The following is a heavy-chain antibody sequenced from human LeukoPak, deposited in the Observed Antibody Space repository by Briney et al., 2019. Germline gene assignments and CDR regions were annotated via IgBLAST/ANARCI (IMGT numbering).Heavy chain of an antibody. CDR1: GGSISSHY. J-gene: IGHJ6*02. Sequence: PSETLSLTCTVSGGSISSHYWSWIRQPPGKGLEWIAYIHYSGNTNYNPSLKSRVTISLDTSKNQFSLKLNSVTAADTAVYYCARRPGMDVWGQGTTVTVSS. CDR3: ARRPGMDV. V-gene: IGHV4-59*08. CDR2: IHYSGNT.